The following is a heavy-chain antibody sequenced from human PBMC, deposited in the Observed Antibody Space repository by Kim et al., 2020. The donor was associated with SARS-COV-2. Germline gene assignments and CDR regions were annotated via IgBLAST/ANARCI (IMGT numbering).Heavy chain of an antibody. CDR2: IYYSGST. D-gene: IGHD4-17*01. CDR1: GGSISSSSYY. V-gene: IGHV4-39*01. J-gene: IGHJ5*02. CDR3: ARCGDDYGGNSHGGYWFDP. Sequence: SETLSLTCTVSGGSISSSSYYWGWIRQPPGKGLEWIGSIYYSGSTYYNPSLKSRVTISVDTSKNQFSLKLSSVTAADTAVYYCARCGDDYGGNSHGGYWFDPWGQGTLVTVSS.